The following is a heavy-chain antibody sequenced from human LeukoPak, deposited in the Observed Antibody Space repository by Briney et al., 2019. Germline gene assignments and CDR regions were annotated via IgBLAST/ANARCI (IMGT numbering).Heavy chain of an antibody. Sequence: PSETLSLTCTVSGGSISSGGYYWSWIRQHPGKGLEWIGYIYYSGSTYYNPSLKSRVTISVDTSKNQFPLKLGSVTAADTAVYYCARGPDSSSSNWFDPWGQGTLVTVSS. D-gene: IGHD6-6*01. CDR1: GGSISSGGYY. V-gene: IGHV4-31*03. CDR3: ARGPDSSSSNWFDP. CDR2: IYYSGST. J-gene: IGHJ5*02.